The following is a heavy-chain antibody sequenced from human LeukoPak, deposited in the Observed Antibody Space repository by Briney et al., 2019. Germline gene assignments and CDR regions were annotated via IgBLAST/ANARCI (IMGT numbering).Heavy chain of an antibody. V-gene: IGHV1-8*01. D-gene: IGHD2-2*01. CDR2: MNPNSGNT. CDR3: ARGYCSRTSCWYYYSGMDV. J-gene: IGHJ6*02. CDR1: GYTFTSYD. Sequence: ASVKVSCKASGYTFTSYDINWVRQATGQGLEWMGWMNPNSGNTGYAQKFQGRVTMTRNTSISTAYMELSSLRSEDTAVYYCARGYCSRTSCWYYYSGMDVWGQGPTVTVSS.